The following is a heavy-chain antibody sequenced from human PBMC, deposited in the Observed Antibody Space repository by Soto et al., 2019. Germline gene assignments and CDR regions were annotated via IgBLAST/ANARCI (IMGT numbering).Heavy chain of an antibody. J-gene: IGHJ6*02. CDR2: ILPMFGTA. Sequence: QVQLVQSGAEVKKPGSSVKVSCKAPGGTFSSYAISWGRQAPGQGLEWTGGILPMFGTANYTQKFQGRVRITADESTSTAYMELSSLRSEHTAVYYCARWGDIVVVPAAITHYYYYGMDVWGQGTTVTVSS. CDR3: ARWGDIVVVPAAITHYYYYGMDV. CDR1: GGTFSSYA. D-gene: IGHD2-2*01. V-gene: IGHV1-69*01.